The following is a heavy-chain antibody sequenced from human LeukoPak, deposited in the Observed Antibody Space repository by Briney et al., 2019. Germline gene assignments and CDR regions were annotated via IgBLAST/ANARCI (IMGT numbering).Heavy chain of an antibody. Sequence: NPSETLSLTCTVSGGSISNSSYCWGWVRQPPGKGLEWIGSIYYSGTTYYNPSLKSRVTISGDTSKNQFSLKLTSVTAADTAVYFCARTATGYGSSFHYWGQGTLVTVSS. CDR3: ARTATGYGSSFHY. V-gene: IGHV4-39*01. J-gene: IGHJ4*02. D-gene: IGHD6-13*01. CDR1: GGSISNSSYC. CDR2: IYYSGTT.